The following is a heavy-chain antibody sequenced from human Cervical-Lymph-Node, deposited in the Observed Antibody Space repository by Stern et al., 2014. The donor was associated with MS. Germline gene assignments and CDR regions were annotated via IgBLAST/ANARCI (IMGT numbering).Heavy chain of an antibody. CDR3: TKDTYGPEDY. Sequence: EVQLVESGGGLVQPGGSLRLSCVASGFTFRDYWMHWVRQGPGQGLVGVARTKRCETSITHAGSVKGRLAYTKDNGKNTLYLEMNSLRVEDTAVYYGTKDTYGPEDYWGQGTSVTVSS. CDR1: GFTFRDYW. CDR2: TKRCETSI. D-gene: IGHD3-10*01. J-gene: IGHJ4*02. V-gene: IGHV3-74*01.